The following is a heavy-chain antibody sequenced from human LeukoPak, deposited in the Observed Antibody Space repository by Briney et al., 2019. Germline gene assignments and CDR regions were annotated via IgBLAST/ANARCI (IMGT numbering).Heavy chain of an antibody. CDR3: TTGGITGTTGAFDI. V-gene: IGHV3-11*01. CDR2: ISSSGSTI. D-gene: IGHD1-7*01. CDR1: GFTFSDYY. Sequence: GGSLRLSCAASGFTFSDYYMSWIRQAPGKGLEWVSYISSSGSTIYYADSVKGRFTISRDNSKNTLYLQMNSLKTEDTAVYYCTTGGITGTTGAFDIWGQGTMVTVSS. J-gene: IGHJ3*02.